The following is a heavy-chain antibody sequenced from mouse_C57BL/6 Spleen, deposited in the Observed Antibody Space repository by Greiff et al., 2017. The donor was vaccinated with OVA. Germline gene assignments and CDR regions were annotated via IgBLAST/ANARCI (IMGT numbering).Heavy chain of an antibody. V-gene: IGHV5-4*03. CDR2: ISDGGSYT. CDR3: ARVLRGFAY. J-gene: IGHJ3*01. Sequence: EVKLVESGGGLVKPGGSLKLSCAASGFTFSSYAMSWVRQTPEKRLEWVATISDGGSYTYYPDNVKGRFTISRDNAKNNLYLQMSHLKSEDTAMYYCARVLRGFAYWGQGTLVTVSA. CDR1: GFTFSSYA. D-gene: IGHD1-1*01.